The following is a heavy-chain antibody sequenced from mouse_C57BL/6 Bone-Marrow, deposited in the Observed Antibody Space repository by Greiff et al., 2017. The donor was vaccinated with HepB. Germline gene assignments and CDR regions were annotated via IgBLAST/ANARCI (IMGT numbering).Heavy chain of an antibody. D-gene: IGHD2-3*01. CDR2: ISSGGDYI. J-gene: IGHJ4*01. CDR1: GFTFSSYA. Sequence: EVKLVESGEGLVKPGGSLKLSCAASGFTFSSYAMSWVRQTPEKRLEWVAYISSGGDYIYYADTVKGRFTISRDNARNTLYLQMSSLKSEDTAMYYCTREGDGYYFYYYAMDYWGQGTSDTVSS. V-gene: IGHV5-9-1*02. CDR3: TREGDGYYFYYYAMDY.